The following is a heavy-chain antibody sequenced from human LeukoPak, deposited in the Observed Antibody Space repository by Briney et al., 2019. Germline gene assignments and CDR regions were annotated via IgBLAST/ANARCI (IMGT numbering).Heavy chain of an antibody. CDR3: AKEGGGYGVVVPAAKADY. J-gene: IGHJ4*02. Sequence: GGSLRLCCAASGFTFSSYAMNLRRQPPGKRLGWVSGISGWGTRTYYADSVKGRFPISRDNSKNTLYLQMNSLRAEDTAVYYCAKEGGGYGVVVPAAKADYWGQGTQVTVSS. D-gene: IGHD2-2*01. CDR1: GFTFSSYA. V-gene: IGHV3-23*01. CDR2: ISGWGTRT.